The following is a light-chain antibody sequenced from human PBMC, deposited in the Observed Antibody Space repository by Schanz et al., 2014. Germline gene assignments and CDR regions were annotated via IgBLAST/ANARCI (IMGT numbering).Light chain of an antibody. CDR2: GAS. CDR1: QSAYSG. CDR3: QQRDDWPLT. J-gene: IGKJ4*01. Sequence: EIVMTQSPATLTVSPGERATLFCRASQSAYSGLAWYQQKPGQAPRVLIHGASSRATGIPDRFSGGGSGTDFTLTISRLEPEDFAVYYCQQRDDWPLTFGGGTKVEI. V-gene: IGKV3D-20*02.